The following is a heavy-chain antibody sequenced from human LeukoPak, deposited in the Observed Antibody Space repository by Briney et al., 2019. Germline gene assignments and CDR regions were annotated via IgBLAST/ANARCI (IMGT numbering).Heavy chain of an antibody. Sequence: ASVKVSCKASGYTFTGYYMHWVRQAPGQGLEWMGRINPNSGGTNYAQKFQGRVTMTRDTSISTAYMELSGLRSDDTAVYYCATIGSGSYLAFDYWGQGTLVTVSS. CDR1: GYTFTGYY. D-gene: IGHD3-10*01. V-gene: IGHV1-2*06. CDR3: ATIGSGSYLAFDY. CDR2: INPNSGGT. J-gene: IGHJ4*02.